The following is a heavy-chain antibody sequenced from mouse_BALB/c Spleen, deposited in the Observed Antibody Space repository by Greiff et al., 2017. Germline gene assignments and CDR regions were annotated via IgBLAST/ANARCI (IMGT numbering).Heavy chain of an antibody. CDR3: TRGGTGTFDY. D-gene: IGHD4-1*01. CDR2: IHPGNSDT. J-gene: IGHJ2*01. Sequence: VQLQQSGTVLARPGASVKMSCKSSGYTFTSYWMHWVKQRPGQGLEWIGAIHPGNSDTSYNQKFKGKAKLTAVTSTSTAYMELSSLTNEDSAVYYCTRGGTGTFDYWGQGTTLTVSS. V-gene: IGHV1-5*01. CDR1: GYTFTSYW.